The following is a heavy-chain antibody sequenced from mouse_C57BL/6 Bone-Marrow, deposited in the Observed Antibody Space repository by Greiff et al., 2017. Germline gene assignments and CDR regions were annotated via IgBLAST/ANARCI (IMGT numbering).Heavy chain of an antibody. J-gene: IGHJ3*01. CDR3: ARYVQLRLRNWFAY. V-gene: IGHV1-81*01. CDR1: GYTFTSYG. CDR2: IYPRSGNT. Sequence: QVQLQQSGAELARPGASVKLSCKASGYTFTSYGISWVKQRTGQGLEWIGEIYPRSGNTYSNEKFKGKATLTADKSSSTAYMELRSLTSEDSAVYFCARYVQLRLRNWFAYWGQGTLVTVSA. D-gene: IGHD3-2*02.